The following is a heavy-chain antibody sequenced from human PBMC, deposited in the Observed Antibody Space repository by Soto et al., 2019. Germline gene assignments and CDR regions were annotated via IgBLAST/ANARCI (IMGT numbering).Heavy chain of an antibody. CDR3: AKDRGSRRQWLVDPFDS. J-gene: IGHJ4*02. CDR1: GFTFSYYG. CDR2: ISFDGSKK. V-gene: IGHV3-30*18. D-gene: IGHD6-19*01. Sequence: QVQLVESGGGVVQPGRSLRLSCVGSGFTFSYYGMHWVRQGPGKGLEWVAVISFDGSKKYYRDSVKGRFTISRDNSKNTPYLQLNSLRVEDTAVYYCAKDRGSRRQWLVDPFDSWGQGTLVTVSS.